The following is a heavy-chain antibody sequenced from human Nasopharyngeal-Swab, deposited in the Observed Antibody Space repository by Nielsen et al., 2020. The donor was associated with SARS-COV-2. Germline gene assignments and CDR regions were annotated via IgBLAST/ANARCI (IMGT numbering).Heavy chain of an antibody. D-gene: IGHD5-12*01. J-gene: IGHJ6*02. CDR1: GFTFRSYA. CDR3: AKDRDSGDDSGEYYHYYGMDV. V-gene: IGHV3-23*01. CDR2: ISGSDYNT. Sequence: GESLKISCAASGFTFRSYAISWVRQAPGKGLEWVSVISGSDYNTYYADSVKGRFTISRDNSKNTLDLQMNSLRAEDTAMYYCAKDRDSGDDSGEYYHYYGMDVWGQGTSVTVS.